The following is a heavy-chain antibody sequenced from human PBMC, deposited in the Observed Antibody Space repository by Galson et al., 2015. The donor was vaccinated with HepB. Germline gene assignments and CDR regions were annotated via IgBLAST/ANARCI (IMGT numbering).Heavy chain of an antibody. CDR2: INPSGGST. D-gene: IGHD3-10*01. CDR3: ARGVSLWDGPDY. CDR1: GYKFTSYY. J-gene: IGHJ4*02. V-gene: IGHV1-46*01. Sequence: SVKVSCKASGYKFTSYYMHWVRQAPGQGLEWMGIINPSGGSTDYAQKFRGRLTMTRDTSTSTVFMELSSLRSEDTAVYHCARGVSLWDGPDYWDQGTLVTVSS.